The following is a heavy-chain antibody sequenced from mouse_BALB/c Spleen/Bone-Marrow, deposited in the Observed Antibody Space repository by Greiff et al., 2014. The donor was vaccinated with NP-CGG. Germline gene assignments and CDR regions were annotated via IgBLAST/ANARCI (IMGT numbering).Heavy chain of an antibody. CDR1: GFTLTDYY. Sequence: VQLKESGGGLVQPGGSLRLSCATSGFTLTDYYMSWVRQPPGKALEWLGFIRNKANGYTTEYSASVKGRFTISRDNSQSILYLQMNTLRAEDSATYYCARDGSWFAYWGQGTLVTVSA. J-gene: IGHJ3*01. V-gene: IGHV7-3*02. CDR3: ARDGSWFAY. CDR2: IRNKANGYTT.